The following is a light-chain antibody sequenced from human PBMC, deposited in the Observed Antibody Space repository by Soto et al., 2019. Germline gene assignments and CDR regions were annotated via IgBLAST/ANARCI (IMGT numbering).Light chain of an antibody. J-gene: IGLJ1*01. CDR3: SSYTDSGTLV. CDR1: SSDIGRYNF. CDR2: EVS. V-gene: IGLV2-14*01. Sequence: QSALTQPASMSGSPGQSITISCTGTSSDIGRYNFVSWYQHHPGKAPKLIIYEVSNRPSGFSDRFSGSKSGNTASLTISGLQAEDEADYYCSSYTDSGTLVFGAGTKVTVL.